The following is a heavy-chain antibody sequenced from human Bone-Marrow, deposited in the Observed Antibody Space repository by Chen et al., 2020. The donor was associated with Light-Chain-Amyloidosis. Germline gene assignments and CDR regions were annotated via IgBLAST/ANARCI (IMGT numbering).Heavy chain of an antibody. CDR2: ISHDGAEK. V-gene: IGHV3-30*04. CDR3: VSLSSGDFGSAW. J-gene: IGHJ4*02. CDR1: GFTFISYA. Sequence: QVHLVESGGRLVQPGKSVRLSCETSGFTFISYAIHWVRQAPGKGLEWLAVISHDGAEKYYAGSVRGRFNISRDNSKNTLFLQMSSLIVEDTALYYCVSLSSGDFGSAWWGQGTLVTVSS. D-gene: IGHD3-10*01.